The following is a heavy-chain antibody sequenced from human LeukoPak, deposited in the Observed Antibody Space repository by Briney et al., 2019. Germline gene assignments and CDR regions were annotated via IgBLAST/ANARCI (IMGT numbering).Heavy chain of an antibody. Sequence: SETLSLTCAVSGGSISSGGYSWSWIRQPPGKGLEWIGYIYHSGSTYYNPSLKSRVTISVDRSKNQFSLKLSSATAADTAVYYCARGGRFKDYWGQGTLVTVSS. J-gene: IGHJ4*02. V-gene: IGHV4-30-2*01. CDR1: GGSISSGGYS. CDR2: IYHSGST. CDR3: ARGGRFKDY.